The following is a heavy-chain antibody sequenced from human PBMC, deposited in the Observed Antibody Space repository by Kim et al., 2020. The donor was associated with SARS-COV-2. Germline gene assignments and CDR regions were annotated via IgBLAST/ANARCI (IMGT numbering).Heavy chain of an antibody. J-gene: IGHJ4*02. D-gene: IGHD3-22*01. CDR3: ARTRITMIVVVTHFDY. V-gene: IGHV4-31*03. CDR2: IYYSGST. CDR1: GGSISSGGYY. Sequence: SETLSLTCTVSGGSISSGGYYWSWIRQHPGKGLEWIGCIYYSGSTYYNPSLKSRVTISVDTSKNQFSLKLSSVTAADTAVYYCARTRITMIVVVTHFDYWGQGTLVTVSS.